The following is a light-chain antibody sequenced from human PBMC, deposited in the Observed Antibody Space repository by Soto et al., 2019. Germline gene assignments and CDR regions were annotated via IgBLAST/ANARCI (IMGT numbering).Light chain of an antibody. CDR3: SSYTSGSTLYV. CDR1: NSDVGSYNY. V-gene: IGLV2-14*01. CDR2: ASS. J-gene: IGLJ1*01. Sequence: QSALTQPASVSGSPGQSITISCTGTNSDVGSYNYVSWYQHHPGKALRLMIYASSNRPSGVSHRFSGSRSGNTASLTISGLQAEDEADYYCSSYTSGSTLYVFGTGTKLTVL.